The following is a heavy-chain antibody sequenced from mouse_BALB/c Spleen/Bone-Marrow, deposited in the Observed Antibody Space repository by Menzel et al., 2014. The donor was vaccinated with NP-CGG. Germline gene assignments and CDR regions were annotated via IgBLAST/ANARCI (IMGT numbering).Heavy chain of an antibody. CDR2: IDPANEHT. V-gene: IGHV14-3*02. D-gene: IGHD4-1*01. J-gene: IGHJ2*01. CDR1: GFNIKDTY. CDR3: ASLTGTFDY. Sequence: EVQLQQSGAELVKPGASVKLSYTASGFNIKDTYIHWVKQRPEQGLEWIGRIDPANEHTKYDPNFQGKATITADTYSNTAYLQLSSLTSEDTAVYYCASLTGTFDYWGQGSTLTVSS.